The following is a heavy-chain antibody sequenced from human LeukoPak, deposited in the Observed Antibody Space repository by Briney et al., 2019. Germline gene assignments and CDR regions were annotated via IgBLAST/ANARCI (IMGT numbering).Heavy chain of an antibody. V-gene: IGHV1-69*13. D-gene: IGHD3-22*01. CDR1: GGTFSSYA. J-gene: IGHJ1*01. CDR2: IIPIFGTA. Sequence: ASVKVSCKASGGTFSSYAISWVRQAPGQGLEWMGGIIPIFGTANYAQKFRGRVTITADESTSTAYMELSSLRSEDTAVYYCARDRHPYYYDSSGYYAEYFQHWGQGTLVTVSS. CDR3: ARDRHPYYYDSSGYYAEYFQH.